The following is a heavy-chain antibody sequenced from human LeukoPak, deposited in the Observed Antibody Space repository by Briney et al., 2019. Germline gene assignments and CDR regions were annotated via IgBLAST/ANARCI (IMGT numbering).Heavy chain of an antibody. CDR1: GFTFSSYW. D-gene: IGHD5-12*01. CDR2: IKQVGSEK. CDR3: ARDSGYEFRGYYYYYGMDV. V-gene: IGHV3-7*01. J-gene: IGHJ6*02. Sequence: TGGSLRLSCAASGFTFSSYWMSWVRQAPGNGLEWVANIKQVGSEKYYVDSVKGRFSIARDNAKHSLYLQMNSLRAEDTAVYYCARDSGYEFRGYYYYYGMDVWGQGTTVTVSS.